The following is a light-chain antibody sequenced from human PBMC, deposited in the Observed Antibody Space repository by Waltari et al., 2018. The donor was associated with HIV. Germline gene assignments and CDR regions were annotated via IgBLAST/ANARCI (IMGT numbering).Light chain of an antibody. CDR1: ALPTQS. Sequence: SYELTQPPSVSVSPGQTARITCPAVALPTQSAYWYKQKPGQAPVLVIYKDSERPSGIPERFSGSSSGTTVTLTISGVRVEDEADYYCQSADSSGSSVVFGGGTKVTVL. CDR3: QSADSSGSSVV. V-gene: IGLV3-25*03. J-gene: IGLJ2*01. CDR2: KDS.